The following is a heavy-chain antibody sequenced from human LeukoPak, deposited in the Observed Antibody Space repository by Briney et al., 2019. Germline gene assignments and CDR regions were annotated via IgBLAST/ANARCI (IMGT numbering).Heavy chain of an antibody. D-gene: IGHD6-13*01. Sequence: PGRSLRLSCAASGFSFSSYWMTWVRQVPGKGLEWVANIKQDGSQKYYVDSVRGRFTVSRDNAKNSLYLQMNSLRAEDTAVYYCARPNSAAPGTDYWGQGTLVTVSS. J-gene: IGHJ4*02. V-gene: IGHV3-7*01. CDR2: IKQDGSQK. CDR1: GFSFSSYW. CDR3: ARPNSAAPGTDY.